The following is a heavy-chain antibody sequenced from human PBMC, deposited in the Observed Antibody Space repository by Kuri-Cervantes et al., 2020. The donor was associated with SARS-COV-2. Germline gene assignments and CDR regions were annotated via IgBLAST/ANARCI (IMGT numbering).Heavy chain of an antibody. CDR2: IYTSGST. V-gene: IGHV4-59*10. Sequence: GSLRLSCAVYGGSFSGYYWSWIRQPAGKGLEWIGRIYTSGSTNYNPSLKSRVTMSVDTSKNQFSLKLSSVTAADTAVYYCARPEYYYYYMDVWGKGTTVTVSS. CDR1: GGSFSGYY. D-gene: IGHD1-14*01. J-gene: IGHJ6*03. CDR3: ARPEYYYYYMDV.